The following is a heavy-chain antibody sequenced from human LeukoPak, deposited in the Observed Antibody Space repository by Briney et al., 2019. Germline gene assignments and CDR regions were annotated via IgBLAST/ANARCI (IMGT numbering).Heavy chain of an antibody. CDR2: IKSKTDGGTT. Sequence: GGSLRLSCAASGFAFNTYAMNWVRQAPGKGLEWVGRIKSKTDGGTTDYAAPVKGRFTISRDDSKNTLYLQMSSLKTGDTAVYYCTTDRKKKGDYWGQGTLVTVSS. CDR3: TTDRKKKGDY. V-gene: IGHV3-15*07. CDR1: GFAFNTYA. J-gene: IGHJ4*02.